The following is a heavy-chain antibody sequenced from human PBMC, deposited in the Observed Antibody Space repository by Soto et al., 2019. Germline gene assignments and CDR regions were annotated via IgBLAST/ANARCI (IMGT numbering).Heavy chain of an antibody. CDR3: ATRAPAFDY. CDR2: ITTDKGKT. Sequence: QVQLVQSGPEVKKPGASVKVSCKTSGYTFTSFGISWVRQAPGQGLEWMGWITTDKGKTNYAQKFQGRVTMTTDTSTSTAYIELVSLRSDDTAVYYCATRAPAFDYWGQGTLVTVSS. CDR1: GYTFTSFG. J-gene: IGHJ4*02. V-gene: IGHV1-18*01.